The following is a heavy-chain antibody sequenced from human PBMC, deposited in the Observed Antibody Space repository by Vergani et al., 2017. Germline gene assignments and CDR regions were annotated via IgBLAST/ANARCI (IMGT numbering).Heavy chain of an antibody. D-gene: IGHD2-15*01. J-gene: IGHJ4*02. Sequence: EGQLVESGGGLVQPGGSLRLSCTASEFTFSSYSVNWVRQAPGKGLEWISYISSRGTATYYADSVKGRFTISRDKAKNSVYLQMDSLRAEDKAVYYCAKEGGGYCSGGTCYPEYWGQGTLVIVSS. CDR2: ISSRGTAT. CDR1: EFTFSSYS. V-gene: IGHV3-48*01. CDR3: AKEGGGYCSGGTCYPEY.